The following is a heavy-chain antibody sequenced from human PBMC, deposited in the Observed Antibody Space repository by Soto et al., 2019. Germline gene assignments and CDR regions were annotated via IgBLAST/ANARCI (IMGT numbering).Heavy chain of an antibody. CDR1: GASISRYY. Sequence: SETLSLTCSVSGASISRYYWTWIRQTPGKGLEWIGYIYYSGSTNYNPSLKSRVTISVDTSKNQFSLKLSSVTAADTAVYYCARRWGPTFDFWGQGTLVTVSS. CDR3: ARRWGPTFDF. J-gene: IGHJ4*02. CDR2: IYYSGST. D-gene: IGHD1-26*01. V-gene: IGHV4-59*01.